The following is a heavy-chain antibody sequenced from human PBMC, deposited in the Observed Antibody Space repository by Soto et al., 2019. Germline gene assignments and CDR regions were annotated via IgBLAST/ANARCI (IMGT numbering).Heavy chain of an antibody. CDR3: ASRAAAVSAEYFQH. CDR2: ISAYNGNT. Sequence: QVQLVQSGAEVKKPGASVKVSCKASGYTFTSYGISWVRQAPGQGLEWMGWISAYNGNTNYAQKLQGRVTMTTDTSTSTAYLELRSMRSDDTAVYYCASRAAAVSAEYFQHWGQGTLVTVSS. V-gene: IGHV1-18*01. D-gene: IGHD6-13*01. J-gene: IGHJ1*01. CDR1: GYTFTSYG.